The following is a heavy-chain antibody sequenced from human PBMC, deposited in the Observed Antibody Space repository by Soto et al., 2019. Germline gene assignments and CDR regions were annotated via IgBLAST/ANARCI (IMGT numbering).Heavy chain of an antibody. CDR1: AFTFTNYA. CDR3: VREDSAWDSRCSFDF. Sequence: EVQLLESGGGLVRPGGSLRLSCAASAFTFTNYAMNWVRQAPGKGLEWVSVSSGSGGSASYADSVQGRFTISRDNSKKTLYLQMNSLRVEDTARYYCVREDSAWDSRCSFDFWGRGTVVTVS. V-gene: IGHV3-23*01. CDR2: SSGSGGSA. J-gene: IGHJ3*01. D-gene: IGHD6-19*01.